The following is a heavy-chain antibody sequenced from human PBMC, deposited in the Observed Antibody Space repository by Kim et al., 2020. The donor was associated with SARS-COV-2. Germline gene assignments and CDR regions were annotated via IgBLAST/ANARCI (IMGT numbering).Heavy chain of an antibody. V-gene: IGHV3-7*03. CDR3: VRDMDV. J-gene: IGHJ6*02. CDR2: INQDGGGK. CDR1: GFTFTTYW. Sequence: GGSLRLSCAASGFTFTTYWMTWVRQVPGKGLEWVANINQDGGGKHYVDSVKGRFTISRDNAKTSLYLQMNSLRAEDTALYYCVRDMDVWGQGTTVTVSS.